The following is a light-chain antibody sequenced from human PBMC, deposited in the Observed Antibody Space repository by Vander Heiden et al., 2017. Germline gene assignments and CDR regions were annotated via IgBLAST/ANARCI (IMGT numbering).Light chain of an antibody. Sequence: DIQMTQSPSSLPASIGDRVTITCRASQSISSYLNWYQQKPGKAPNLLIYAASSLQSGVPSRFSGSGSGTDFTLTISSLQPEDFATYYCQQSYSTPQTFGQGTKVEIK. J-gene: IGKJ1*01. V-gene: IGKV1-39*01. CDR3: QQSYSTPQT. CDR1: QSISSY. CDR2: AAS.